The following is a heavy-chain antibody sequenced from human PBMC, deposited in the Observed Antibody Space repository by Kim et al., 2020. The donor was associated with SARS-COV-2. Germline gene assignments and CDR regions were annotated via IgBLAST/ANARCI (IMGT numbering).Heavy chain of an antibody. J-gene: IGHJ4*02. V-gene: IGHV4-39*01. D-gene: IGHD3-22*01. Sequence: PSLKSRVTISVDTSKNQFSLKLSSVTAADTAVYYCARPYYDSSGYYFFDYWGQGTLVTVSS. CDR3: ARPYYDSSGYYFFDY.